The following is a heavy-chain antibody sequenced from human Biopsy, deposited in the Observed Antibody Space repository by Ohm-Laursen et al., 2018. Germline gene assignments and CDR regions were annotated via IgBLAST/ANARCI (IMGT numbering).Heavy chain of an antibody. V-gene: IGHV3-33*01. Sequence: SLRLSCAASGFTFGHYAMHWVRQAPGKGLEWISLVWYDGTNEDYADSVKGRFTISRDNSKNTLYLQINTLTLEDTAFYYCARGLSSGWYGYFDVWGRGTLVTVPS. CDR3: ARGLSSGWYGYFDV. CDR2: VWYDGTNE. CDR1: GFTFGHYA. D-gene: IGHD6-19*01. J-gene: IGHJ2*01.